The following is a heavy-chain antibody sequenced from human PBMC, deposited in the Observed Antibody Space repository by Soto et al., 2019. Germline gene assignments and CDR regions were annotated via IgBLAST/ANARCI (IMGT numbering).Heavy chain of an antibody. CDR2: ISYDGSNK. CDR1: GFTFSSYA. V-gene: IGHV3-30-3*01. J-gene: IGHJ6*02. CDR3: AAPHSWSGSYYYYYGMDV. D-gene: IGHD1-26*01. Sequence: QVQLVESGGGVVQPGRSLRLSCAASGFTFSSYAMHWVRQAPGKGLEWVAVISYDGSNKYYADSVKGRFTISRDNSKNTXXLQMNSLRAEDTAVYYCAAPHSWSGSYYYYYGMDVWGQGTTVTVSS.